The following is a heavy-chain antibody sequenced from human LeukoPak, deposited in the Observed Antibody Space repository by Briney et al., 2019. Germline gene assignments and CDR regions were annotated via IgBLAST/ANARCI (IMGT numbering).Heavy chain of an antibody. D-gene: IGHD6-13*01. CDR3: AREGSRYSSSLDY. J-gene: IGHJ4*02. Sequence: SETLSLTCAVSGGSISSSNWWSWVRQPPGKGLEWIGEIYHSGSTNYNPSLKSRVTISVDKSKNQFSLKLSSVTAADTAVYYCAREGSRYSSSLDYWGQGTLVTVSS. V-gene: IGHV4-4*02. CDR2: IYHSGST. CDR1: GGSISSSNW.